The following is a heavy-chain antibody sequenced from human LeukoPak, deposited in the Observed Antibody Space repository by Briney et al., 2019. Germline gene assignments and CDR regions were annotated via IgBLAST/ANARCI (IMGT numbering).Heavy chain of an antibody. J-gene: IGHJ3*02. CDR2: IYYSGST. CDR3: ARRRHQQWFDAFDI. CDR1: GGSISSYY. D-gene: IGHD6-19*01. V-gene: IGHV4-59*08. Sequence: PSETLSLTCTVSGGSISSYYWSWIRQPPGKGLEWIGYIYYSGSTNYNPSLKSRVTISVDTSKNQFSLKLSSVTAADTAVYYCARRRHQQWFDAFDIWGQGTMATVSS.